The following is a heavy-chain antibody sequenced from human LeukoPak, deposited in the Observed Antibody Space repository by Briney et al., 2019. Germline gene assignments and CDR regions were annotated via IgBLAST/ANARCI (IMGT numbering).Heavy chain of an antibody. Sequence: PSQTLPLTCAISGDSVSSNSAAWNWIRQSPSRGLEWLGRTYYRSKWSTYYAVSVKSRISINRDTSKNQISLQLNSVTPEDTAVYYCARSTGPIDYWGQGTLVTVSS. CDR1: GDSVSSNSAA. CDR3: ARSTGPIDY. D-gene: IGHD1-1*01. J-gene: IGHJ4*02. V-gene: IGHV6-1*01. CDR2: TYYRSKWST.